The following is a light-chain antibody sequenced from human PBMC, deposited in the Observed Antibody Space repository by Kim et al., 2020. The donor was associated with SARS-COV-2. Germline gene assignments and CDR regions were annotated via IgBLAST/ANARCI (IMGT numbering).Light chain of an antibody. CDR3: QVWDSRSETQV. J-gene: IGLJ3*02. V-gene: IGLV3-21*01. CDR1: TIRSRR. Sequence: PGHPVTIPCEGATIRSRRVLWYQHPPGQAPVLVIYSYSDRPSGIPDRFSASNSGNTASLTISRVEAGDEADYYCQVWDSRSETQVFGGGTQLTVL. CDR2: SYS.